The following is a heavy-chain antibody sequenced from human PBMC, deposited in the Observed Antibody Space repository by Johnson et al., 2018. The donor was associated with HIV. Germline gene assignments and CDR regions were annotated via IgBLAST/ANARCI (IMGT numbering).Heavy chain of an antibody. CDR1: GFTFSNAW. V-gene: IGHV3-15*01. CDR3: VRDQGSGWPTNAFDF. Sequence: EVQLVESGGGVVQPGGSLRLSCAASGFTFSNAWMSWVRQAPGKGLEWVGRIKSKTDGGTTDYAAPVKGRFTISRDDSKNTLYLQMNSLSGEDIAQYYCVRDQGSGWPTNAFDFWGQGTKVTVSS. CDR2: IKSKTDGGTT. D-gene: IGHD6-19*01. J-gene: IGHJ3*01.